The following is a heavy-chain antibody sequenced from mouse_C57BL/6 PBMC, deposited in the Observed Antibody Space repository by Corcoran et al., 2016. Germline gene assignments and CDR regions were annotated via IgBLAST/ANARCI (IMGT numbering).Heavy chain of an antibody. Sequence: EVQLQQSGPELVEPGASVKISCKASGYTFTDYYMNWVKQSHGKSLEWIGDINPNNGGTSYNQKFKGKATLTVDKSSSTAYMELRSLTSEDSAVYYCATYDGYPLMDYWGQGTSVTVSS. CDR1: GYTFTDYY. D-gene: IGHD2-3*01. CDR2: INPNNGGT. CDR3: ATYDGYPLMDY. J-gene: IGHJ4*01. V-gene: IGHV1-26*01.